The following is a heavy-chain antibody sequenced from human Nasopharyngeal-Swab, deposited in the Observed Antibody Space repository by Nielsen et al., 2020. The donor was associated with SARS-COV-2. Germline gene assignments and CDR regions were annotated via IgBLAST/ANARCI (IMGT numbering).Heavy chain of an antibody. Sequence: GESLKISCKGSGYSFTNYWIGWVRQMPGKGLEYMGIIWPGDSDARYSPSFQGQVTISADKSISTAYLQWSSLKASDTAMYYCARISGYYQTSPFDNWGQGTLVTVSS. J-gene: IGHJ4*02. D-gene: IGHD3-22*01. CDR3: ARISGYYQTSPFDN. V-gene: IGHV5-51*01. CDR2: IWPGDSDA. CDR1: GYSFTNYW.